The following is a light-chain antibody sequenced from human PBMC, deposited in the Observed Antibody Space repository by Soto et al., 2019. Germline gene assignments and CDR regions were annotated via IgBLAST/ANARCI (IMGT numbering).Light chain of an antibody. Sequence: QSVLTQPASVSWSPGQSITIPCTGTSSDVGSYDLVSWYQQHPGKAPQLMIYEGSKRPSGVSNRFSGSKSGNTASLTISGLQAEDEADYYCCSYAGGSTFYVFGSGTKVTVL. CDR2: EGS. CDR3: CSYAGGSTFYV. V-gene: IGLV2-23*03. CDR1: SSDVGSYDL. J-gene: IGLJ1*01.